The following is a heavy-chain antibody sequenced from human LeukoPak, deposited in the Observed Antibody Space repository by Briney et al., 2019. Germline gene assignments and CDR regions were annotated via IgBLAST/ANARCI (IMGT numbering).Heavy chain of an antibody. CDR3: ARDRIAGATLNTFDY. J-gene: IGHJ4*02. Sequence: GASVKVSCKASGGTFSSYTISWVRQAPGQGLEWMGRIIPILGIANYAQKFQGRVTITADKSTSTAYMELRSLRSDDTAVYYCARDRIAGATLNTFDYWGQGTLVTVSS. V-gene: IGHV1-69*04. CDR1: GGTFSSYT. D-gene: IGHD1-26*01. CDR2: IIPILGIA.